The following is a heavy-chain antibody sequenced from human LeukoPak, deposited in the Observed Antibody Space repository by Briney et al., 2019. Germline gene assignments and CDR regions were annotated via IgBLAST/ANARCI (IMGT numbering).Heavy chain of an antibody. Sequence: QTGGSLRLSCAASGFTFSSYDMHWVRQATGKGLEWVSAIGTAGDTYYPGSVKGRFTISRENAKNSLYLQMNSLRAADTAVYYCARARVYCSGGSCYNYFDYWGQGTLVTVSS. J-gene: IGHJ4*02. CDR1: GFTFSSYD. CDR3: ARARVYCSGGSCYNYFDY. D-gene: IGHD2-15*01. CDR2: IGTAGDT. V-gene: IGHV3-13*04.